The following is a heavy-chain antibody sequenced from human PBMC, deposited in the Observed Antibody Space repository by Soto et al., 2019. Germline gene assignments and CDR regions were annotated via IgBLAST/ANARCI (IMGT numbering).Heavy chain of an antibody. V-gene: IGHV2-5*01. CDR3: AHAETHYYDSSGYYYGY. D-gene: IGHD3-22*01. CDR2: IYWNDDK. CDR1: GFSLSTSGVG. Sequence: SGPTLVNPTQTLTLTCTFSGFSLSTSGVGVGWIRQPPGKALEWLALIYWNDDKRYSPSLKSRLTITKDTSKNQVVLTMTNMDPVDTATYYCAHAETHYYDSSGYYYGYWGQGTLVTVS. J-gene: IGHJ4*02.